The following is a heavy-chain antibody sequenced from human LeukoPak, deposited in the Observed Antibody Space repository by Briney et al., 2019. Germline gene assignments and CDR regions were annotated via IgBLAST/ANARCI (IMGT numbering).Heavy chain of an antibody. CDR3: AKDRLSSPTAPRFDP. Sequence: GGSLRLSCAVSGFNVSSNYLNWVRQAPGKGLEWVSVISGSGGRTSYADSVKGRSTISRDNSKNTLYLQMKSLRAEDTALYYCAKDRLSSPTAPRFDPWGQGTQVTVSS. CDR2: ISGSGGRT. D-gene: IGHD2/OR15-2a*01. CDR1: GFNVSSNY. V-gene: IGHV3-23*01. J-gene: IGHJ5*02.